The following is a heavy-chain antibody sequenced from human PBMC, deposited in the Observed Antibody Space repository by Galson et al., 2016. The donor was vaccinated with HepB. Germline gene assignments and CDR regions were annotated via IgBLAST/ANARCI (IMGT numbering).Heavy chain of an antibody. CDR1: GFTFSSYS. Sequence: SLRLSCAASGFTFSSYSMNWVRQAPGKGLEWVSYISCDSCTTHYADSAKGRFTISRDNAQNSLYLQLNSLRDEDTAVYYCARTYRSTWLDAFDIWGQGTMVTVSS. D-gene: IGHD6-13*01. CDR2: ISCDSCTT. V-gene: IGHV3-48*02. J-gene: IGHJ3*02. CDR3: ARTYRSTWLDAFDI.